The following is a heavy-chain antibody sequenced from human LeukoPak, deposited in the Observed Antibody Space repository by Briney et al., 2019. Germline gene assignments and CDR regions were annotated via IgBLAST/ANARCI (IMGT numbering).Heavy chain of an antibody. CDR2: IYYSGST. CDR3: ARVFYDSSGYLFDY. J-gene: IGHJ4*02. V-gene: IGHV4-39*07. D-gene: IGHD3-22*01. CDR1: GGSISSSSYY. Sequence: SETPSLTCTVSGGSISSSSYYWGWIRQPPGKGLEWIGSIYYSGSTYYNPSLKSRVTISVDTSKNQFSLKLSSVTAADTAVYYCARVFYDSSGYLFDYWGQGTLVTVSS.